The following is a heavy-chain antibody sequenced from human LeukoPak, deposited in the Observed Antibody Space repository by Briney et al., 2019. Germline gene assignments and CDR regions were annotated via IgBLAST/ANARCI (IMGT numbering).Heavy chain of an antibody. Sequence: AGSLRLSCAASGFTFDDYGKSWVRQAPGKGLEWVSGINWNGGSTGYADSVKGRFTISRDNAKNSLYLQMNSLRAEDTAVYYCATEASSGLEDWGQGILVTVSS. CDR1: GFTFDDYG. D-gene: IGHD6-19*01. J-gene: IGHJ4*02. CDR2: INWNGGST. CDR3: ATEASSGLED. V-gene: IGHV3-20*04.